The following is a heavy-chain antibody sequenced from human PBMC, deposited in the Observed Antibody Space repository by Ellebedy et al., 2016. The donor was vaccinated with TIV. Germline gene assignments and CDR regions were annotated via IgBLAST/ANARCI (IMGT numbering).Heavy chain of an antibody. CDR3: ARVPLIYSSSWYEYYTNYYYGMDV. Sequence: SETLSLXXTVSGGSISSGDYYWSWIRQPPGKGLEWIGYIYYSGSTYYNPSLKSRVTISVDTSKNQFSLKLSSVTAADTAVYYCARVPLIYSSSWYEYYTNYYYGMDVWGQGTTVTVSS. CDR2: IYYSGST. J-gene: IGHJ6*02. CDR1: GGSISSGDYY. V-gene: IGHV4-30-4*01. D-gene: IGHD6-13*01.